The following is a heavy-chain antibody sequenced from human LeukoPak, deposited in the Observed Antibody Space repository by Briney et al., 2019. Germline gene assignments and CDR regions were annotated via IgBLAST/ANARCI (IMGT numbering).Heavy chain of an antibody. CDR2: ISGSGDST. CDR3: AKGHYNWNLARNWFGP. CDR1: GFTFSSYA. D-gene: IGHD1-7*01. V-gene: IGHV3-23*01. J-gene: IGHJ5*02. Sequence: GGSLRLSCAASGFTFSSYAMSWVRQAPGKGLAWVSVISGSGDSTDYADSVKGRFTISRDNSRNMLYLQMNSLRAEDTAVYYCAKGHYNWNLARNWFGPWGQGTLVTVSS.